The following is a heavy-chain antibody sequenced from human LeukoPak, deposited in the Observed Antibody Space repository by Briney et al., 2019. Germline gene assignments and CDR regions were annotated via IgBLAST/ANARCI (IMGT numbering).Heavy chain of an antibody. J-gene: IGHJ4*02. CDR1: GGSISSGSYY. D-gene: IGHD3-22*01. V-gene: IGHV4-61*02. CDR2: IYSSGST. CDR3: ARTPIYYFDNSGYYN. Sequence: SQTLSLTCTVSGGSISSGSYYWTWIRQPAGKGLEWIGLIYSSGSTSYNPSLKSRITMSVDTSKKPFSLRLSSVTAADTAVYYCARTPIYYFDNSGYYNWGQGTLVTVSS.